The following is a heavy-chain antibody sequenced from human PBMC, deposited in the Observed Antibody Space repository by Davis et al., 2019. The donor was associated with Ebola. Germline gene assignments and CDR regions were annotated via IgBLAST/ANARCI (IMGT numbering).Heavy chain of an antibody. CDR1: GYSFTSYW. Sequence: GESLKISCKGSGYSFTSYWIGWVRQMPGKGLEWMGIIYPGDSDTRYSPSFQGQVTISADKSISTAYLQWSSLKASDTAMYYCARHDRDCSGTSCYMGEFGYWGQGTLVTVSS. CDR2: IYPGDSDT. J-gene: IGHJ4*02. V-gene: IGHV5-51*01. CDR3: ARHDRDCSGTSCYMGEFGY. D-gene: IGHD2-2*02.